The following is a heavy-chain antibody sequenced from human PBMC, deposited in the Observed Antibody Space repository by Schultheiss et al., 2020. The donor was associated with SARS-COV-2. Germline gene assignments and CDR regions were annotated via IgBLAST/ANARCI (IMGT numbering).Heavy chain of an antibody. D-gene: IGHD2-15*01. CDR1: GYTFNTYG. CDR3: ARDERTEGGVSYYVMDV. J-gene: IGHJ6*02. V-gene: IGHV1-18*01. Sequence: ASVKVSCKTFGYTFNTYGISWVRQAPGQGLEWMGWISGYNGNTNHVQKFQGRVTMTTDTSTSTAYMELRSLRSDDTAVYYCARDERTEGGVSYYVMDVWGQGTTVTVSS. CDR2: ISGYNGNT.